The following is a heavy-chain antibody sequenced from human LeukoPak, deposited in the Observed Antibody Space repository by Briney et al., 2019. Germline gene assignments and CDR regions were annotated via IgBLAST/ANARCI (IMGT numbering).Heavy chain of an antibody. Sequence: GASVKVSCKASGYTFTGYYMHWVRQAPGQGLEWMGGIIPIFGTANYAQKFQGRVTITADESTSTAYMELSSLRSEDTAVYYCAARSSGYCSGGSCRPPVYYFDYWGQGTLVTVYS. CDR2: IIPIFGTA. J-gene: IGHJ4*02. V-gene: IGHV1-69*13. CDR1: GYTFTGYY. D-gene: IGHD2-15*01. CDR3: AARSSGYCSGGSCRPPVYYFDY.